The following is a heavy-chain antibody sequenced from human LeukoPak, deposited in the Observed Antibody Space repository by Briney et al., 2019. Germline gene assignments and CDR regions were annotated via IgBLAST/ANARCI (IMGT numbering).Heavy chain of an antibody. CDR3: ARARGYSYGYWSYYFDY. J-gene: IGHJ4*02. V-gene: IGHV4-4*02. CDR2: IYHSGST. Sequence: SETLSLTCAVSGGSISSSNWWSWVRQPPGKGLEWIGEIYHSGSTNYNPSLKSRVTISVDTSKNQFSLKLSSVTAADTAVYYCARARGYSYGYWSYYFDYWGQGTLVTVSS. D-gene: IGHD5-18*01. CDR1: GGSISSSNW.